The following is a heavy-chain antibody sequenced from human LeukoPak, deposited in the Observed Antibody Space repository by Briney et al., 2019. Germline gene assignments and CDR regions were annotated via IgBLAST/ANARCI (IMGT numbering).Heavy chain of an antibody. CDR1: GFTFSSYW. V-gene: IGHV3-7*01. CDR2: IKQDGSEK. CDR3: ARFDGSGSYYYPFDY. D-gene: IGHD3-10*01. J-gene: IGHJ4*02. Sequence: GGSLRLSCAASGFTFSSYWMSWVRQAPGKGLEWVANIKQDGSEKYYVDSVKGRFTISRDNAKNSLYLQMNSLRAEDTAVYYCARFDGSGSYYYPFDYWAREPWSPSPQ.